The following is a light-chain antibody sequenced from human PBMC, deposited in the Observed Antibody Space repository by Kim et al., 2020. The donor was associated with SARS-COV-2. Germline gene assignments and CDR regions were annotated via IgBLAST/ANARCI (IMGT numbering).Light chain of an antibody. CDR2: ATS. CDR1: QSISNF. J-gene: IGKJ4*02. V-gene: IGKV1-39*01. CDR3: QQTYNTLT. Sequence: LSAFVGDTITITCRPSQSISNFLNWYQQKPGEAPKLLIYATSHLQTGVPSRFSGSGSGSQFTLTISDLQPEDFAKYYCQQTYNTLTFGGGTEVEI.